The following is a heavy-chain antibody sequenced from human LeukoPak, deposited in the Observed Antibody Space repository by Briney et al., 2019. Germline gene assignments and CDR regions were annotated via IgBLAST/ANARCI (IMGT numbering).Heavy chain of an antibody. CDR1: DESFSGYY. CDR3: AREYPKGGSYRFDP. D-gene: IGHD1-26*01. J-gene: IGHJ5*02. Sequence: SETLSLTCAAYDESFSGYYWSWIRQPPGKGLEWIGEINHSGSTNYNPSLKSRVTISVDTSKNHFSLKLSSVTAADTAVYYCAREYPKGGSYRFDPWGQGTLVTVSS. V-gene: IGHV4-34*01. CDR2: INHSGST.